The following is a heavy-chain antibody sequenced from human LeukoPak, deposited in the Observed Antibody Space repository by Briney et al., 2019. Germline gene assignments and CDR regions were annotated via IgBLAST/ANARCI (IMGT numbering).Heavy chain of an antibody. Sequence: ASVKVSCKASGYTLTSYAMHWVRQAPGQRLEWMGWINAGNGNTKYSQKFQGRVTITRDTSASTAYMELSSLRSEDTAVYYCARPSRWLQYLYFDYWGQGTLVTVSS. CDR2: INAGNGNT. D-gene: IGHD5-24*01. CDR1: GYTLTSYA. V-gene: IGHV1-3*01. J-gene: IGHJ4*02. CDR3: ARPSRWLQYLYFDY.